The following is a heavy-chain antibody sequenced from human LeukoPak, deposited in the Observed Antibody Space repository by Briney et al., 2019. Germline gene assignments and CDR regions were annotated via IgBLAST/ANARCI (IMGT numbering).Heavy chain of an antibody. V-gene: IGHV3-15*01. Sequence: PGGPLRLSCKAPGFTFSNAWITWVRQAPGKGLEWVGRIKTTTDGGTADYGAPVKGRFTLSRDDSKNTLYLQMNSLRTEDTAVYFCVRDLRWEEGGAHWGQGTLVTVSS. CDR1: GFTFSNAW. CDR2: IKTTTDGGTA. CDR3: VRDLRWEEGGAH. J-gene: IGHJ4*02. D-gene: IGHD1-26*01.